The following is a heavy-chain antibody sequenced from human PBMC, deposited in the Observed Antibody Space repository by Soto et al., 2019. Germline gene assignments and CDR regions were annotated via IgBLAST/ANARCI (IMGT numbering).Heavy chain of an antibody. D-gene: IGHD1-1*01. J-gene: IGHJ4*02. CDR1: GGSISSGGTGSY. V-gene: IGHV4-31*03. Sequence: QVQLQGSGPGLVKPSQTLSLTCTVSGGSISSGGTGSYWTWIRQLPGKGLEWIGYIYYTGNTYYNPSLKSRPTISIDTSENQFSLKLTSVTAADTAVYFCASGHDAYKVRYWGQGTLVTVSS. CDR2: IYYTGNT. CDR3: ASGHDAYKVRY.